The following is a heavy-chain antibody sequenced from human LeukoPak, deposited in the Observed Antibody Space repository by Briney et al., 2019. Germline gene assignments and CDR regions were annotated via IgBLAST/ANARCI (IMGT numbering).Heavy chain of an antibody. J-gene: IGHJ4*02. CDR2: IYPGDSDA. Sequence: GESLKISCKGSGYSFTSYWIGWVRQMPGKGLKWMGIIYPGDSDARYSPSFQGQVTISADKSISTAYPQWSSLKASDTAMYYCARRRDLYSGSYYPFDYWGQGTLVTVSS. CDR1: GYSFTSYW. CDR3: ARRRDLYSGSYYPFDY. V-gene: IGHV5-51*01. D-gene: IGHD1-26*01.